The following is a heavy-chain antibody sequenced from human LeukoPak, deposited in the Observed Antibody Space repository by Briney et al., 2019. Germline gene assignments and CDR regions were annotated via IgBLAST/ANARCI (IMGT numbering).Heavy chain of an antibody. V-gene: IGHV3-30*02. CDR3: ARYLNSGPADY. D-gene: IGHD5-12*01. Sequence: GGSLRLSCAASGFTFSSFGIHWVRQAPGKGLEWVAFIRDDGSNKYYADSVKGRFTISRDNSKNTLFLQMNSLRAEDTAVYYCARYLNSGPADYWGQGSLVTVSS. J-gene: IGHJ4*02. CDR1: GFTFSSFG. CDR2: IRDDGSNK.